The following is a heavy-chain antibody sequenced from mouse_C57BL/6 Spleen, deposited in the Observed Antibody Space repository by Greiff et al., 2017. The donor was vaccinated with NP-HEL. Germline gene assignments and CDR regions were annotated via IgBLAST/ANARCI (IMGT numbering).Heavy chain of an antibody. CDR2: IDPSDSYT. Sequence: QVQLQQPGAELVMPGASVKLSCKASGYTFTSYWMHWVKQRPGQGLEWIGEIDPSDSYTNYNQKFKGKSTLTVDKSSSPAYMQLSSLTSEDSAVYYCARYYYGSSIDYWGQGTTLTVSS. J-gene: IGHJ2*01. CDR1: GYTFTSYW. CDR3: ARYYYGSSIDY. D-gene: IGHD1-1*01. V-gene: IGHV1-69*01.